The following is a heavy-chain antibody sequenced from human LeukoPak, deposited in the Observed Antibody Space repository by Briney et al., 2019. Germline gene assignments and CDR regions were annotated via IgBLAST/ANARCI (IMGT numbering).Heavy chain of an antibody. D-gene: IGHD3-10*01. CDR2: IKQDGSER. CDR1: GFTFSNSW. V-gene: IGHV3-7*01. J-gene: IGHJ4*02. CDR3: ARDNYGRTDY. Sequence: GGSLRLSCAASGFTFSNSWMSWVRQAPGKGLEWVANIKQDGSERYYVDSVKGRFTISRDNAKNSLYLRMNSLRAEDSAVYYCARDNYGRTDYWGQGTLVTVSS.